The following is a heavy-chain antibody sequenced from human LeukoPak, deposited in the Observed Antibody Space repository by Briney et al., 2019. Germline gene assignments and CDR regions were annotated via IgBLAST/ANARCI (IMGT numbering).Heavy chain of an antibody. CDR3: ARDSSGWYLD. J-gene: IGHJ4*02. D-gene: IGHD6-19*01. Sequence: SETLSLTCAVYRGSFSGYYWSWIRQPPGKGLEWIGEINHSGSTNYNPSLKSRVTIAVDTSKNQFSLKLSSVTAADTAVYYCARDSSGWYLDWGQGTLVTVSS. CDR1: RGSFSGYY. V-gene: IGHV4-34*01. CDR2: INHSGST.